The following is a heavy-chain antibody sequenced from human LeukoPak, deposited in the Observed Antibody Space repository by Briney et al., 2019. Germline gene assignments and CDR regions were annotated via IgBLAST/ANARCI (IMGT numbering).Heavy chain of an antibody. CDR1: GFTFSSYA. Sequence: PGGSLRLSCAASGFTFSSYALSRVPQAPGNGLEWPTAISGSGGSTYYAESVKGRFTISSDTSKTTLYLKMNSLRAEDTAVYYCAKEGYGSGSILGDYYYGMDVWGQGTTVTVSS. CDR2: ISGSGGST. J-gene: IGHJ6*02. CDR3: AKEGYGSGSILGDYYYGMDV. D-gene: IGHD3-10*01. V-gene: IGHV3-23*01.